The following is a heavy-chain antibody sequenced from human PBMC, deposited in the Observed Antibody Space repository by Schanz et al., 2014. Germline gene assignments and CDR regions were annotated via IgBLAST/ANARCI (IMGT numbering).Heavy chain of an antibody. J-gene: IGHJ4*02. CDR3: AKDQGSYGSGSYSYFDY. CDR2: ISGSGGDT. CDR1: GFTFISYD. Sequence: AQLVESGGGVVQPGRSLRLSCVASGFTFISYDIHWVRQAPGQGLEWVSTISGSGGDTYPADSVKGRFTISRDNSNNTLYLQMNSLRAEDTAVYYCAKDQGSYGSGSYSYFDYWGQGTLATVSS. D-gene: IGHD3-10*01. V-gene: IGHV3-23*04.